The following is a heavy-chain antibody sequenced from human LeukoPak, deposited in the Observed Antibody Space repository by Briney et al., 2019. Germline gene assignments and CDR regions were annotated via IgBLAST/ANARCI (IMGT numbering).Heavy chain of an antibody. V-gene: IGHV3-11*01. J-gene: IGHJ4*02. Sequence: GVSLRLSCAASGFTFSDYYMSWIRQAPGKGLEWVSYISSSGSTIYYADSVKGRFTISRDNAKNSLYLQMNSLRSEDTAVYYCATWVRFGEWTFDYWGQGTLVTVSS. CDR1: GFTFSDYY. CDR2: ISSSGSTI. CDR3: ATWVRFGEWTFDY. D-gene: IGHD3-10*01.